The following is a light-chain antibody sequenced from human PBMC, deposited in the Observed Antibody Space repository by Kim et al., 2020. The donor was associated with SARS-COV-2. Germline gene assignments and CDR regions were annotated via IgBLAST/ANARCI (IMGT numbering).Light chain of an antibody. V-gene: IGKV1-12*01. J-gene: IGKJ1*01. CDR3: QQDSSFPWT. Sequence: DIQMTQSPSSLSASVGDRVNITCRASQGIGSWLAWYQQKPGKAPKLLIYEASSLESGVPSRFSGSGSGTDFTLTISSLHPEDFATYYCQQDSSFPWTFGEGTKVDIK. CDR1: QGIGSW. CDR2: EAS.